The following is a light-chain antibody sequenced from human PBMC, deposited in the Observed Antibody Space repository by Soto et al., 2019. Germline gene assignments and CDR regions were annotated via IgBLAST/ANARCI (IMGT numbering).Light chain of an antibody. CDR3: QQRTRWPMT. J-gene: IGKJ5*01. CDR2: DGS. CDR1: QNLHSF. Sequence: EIVLTQSPATLSVSPRERVTLSCMASQNLHSFLNWYQQRPGQAPRPLIYDGSKRAAGVPDRISGDGSGTDYTLTISSLEPEDFAVYYCQQRTRWPMTFGQGTRLEI. V-gene: IGKV3-11*01.